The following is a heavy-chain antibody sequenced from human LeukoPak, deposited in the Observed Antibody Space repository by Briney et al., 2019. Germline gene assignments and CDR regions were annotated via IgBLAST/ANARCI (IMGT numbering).Heavy chain of an antibody. CDR1: GFTFSSYW. D-gene: IGHD6-19*01. Sequence: GGSLRLSCAASGFTFSSYWMSWVRQAPGKGLEWVANIKQDGSEKYYVDSVKGRFTISRDNAKNSLYLQMNSLRAEDTAVYYCAKELSSGWPYFDYWGQGTLVTVSS. J-gene: IGHJ4*02. V-gene: IGHV3-7*03. CDR3: AKELSSGWPYFDY. CDR2: IKQDGSEK.